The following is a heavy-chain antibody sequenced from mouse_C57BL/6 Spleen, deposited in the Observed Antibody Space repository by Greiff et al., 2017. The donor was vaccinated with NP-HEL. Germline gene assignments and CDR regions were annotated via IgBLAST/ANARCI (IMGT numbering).Heavy chain of an antibody. J-gene: IGHJ2*01. CDR1: GYTFTSYW. V-gene: IGHV1-64*01. D-gene: IGHD1-1*01. CDR3: AREGYYGSLYYFDY. CDR2: IHPNSGST. Sequence: VQLQQPGAELVKPGASVKLSCKASGYTFTSYWMHWVKQRPGQGLEWIGMIHPNSGSTNYNEKFKSKATLTVDKSSSTAYMELRSLTSEDTAVYYCAREGYYGSLYYFDYWGQGTTLTVSS.